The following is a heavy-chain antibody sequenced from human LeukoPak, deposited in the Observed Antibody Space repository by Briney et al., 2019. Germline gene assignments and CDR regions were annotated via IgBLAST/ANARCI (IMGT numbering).Heavy chain of an antibody. Sequence: GASVKVSCKASGYTFTIYGISWGREAPGQGLEWMGWISAYNGNTNYAQKLQGRVTMTTDTSTSTAYMELRSLRSDDTAVYYCARVGGYYGSGRYYMDVWGKGTTVTISS. J-gene: IGHJ6*03. D-gene: IGHD3-10*01. CDR3: ARVGGYYGSGRYYMDV. V-gene: IGHV1-18*01. CDR1: GYTFTIYG. CDR2: ISAYNGNT.